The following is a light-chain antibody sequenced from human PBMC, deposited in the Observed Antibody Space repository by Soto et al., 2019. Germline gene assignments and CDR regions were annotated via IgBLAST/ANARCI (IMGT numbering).Light chain of an antibody. CDR2: GAS. V-gene: IGKV3-20*01. Sequence: EIVLTQSPGTLSLSPGERATLSCRASQTVSSNYLAWYQQKPGQAPRLLIYGASTRATGIPDRFSGSGSGTDFTLTISRLEPEDFAVYYCQHYSGSPPWTFGQGTKVEIK. CDR3: QHYSGSPPWT. J-gene: IGKJ1*01. CDR1: QTVSSNY.